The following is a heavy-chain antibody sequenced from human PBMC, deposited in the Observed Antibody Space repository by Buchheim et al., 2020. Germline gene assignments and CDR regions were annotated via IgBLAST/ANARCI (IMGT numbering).Heavy chain of an antibody. D-gene: IGHD4-17*01. J-gene: IGHJ5*02. CDR3: ARAPMTTVTTYWFDP. CDR2: IHYSWST. CDR1: GGSISSGGYY. Sequence: QVQLQESGPGLMKPSQTLSLTCTVSGGSISSGGYYWSWIRQHPGKGLEWIGYIHYSWSTYYNPSLRSRITISVDTSKNQLSLKLSSVTAADTAVYYCARAPMTTVTTYWFDPWGQGTL. V-gene: IGHV4-31*03.